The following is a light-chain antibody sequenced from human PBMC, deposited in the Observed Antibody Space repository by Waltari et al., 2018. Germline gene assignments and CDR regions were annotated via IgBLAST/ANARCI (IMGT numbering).Light chain of an antibody. CDR1: QSVSSY. CDR3: QQRSNWPPP. V-gene: IGKV3-11*01. J-gene: IGKJ4*01. Sequence: EIVLPQSPAPLSLSPGERATLSCRASQSVSSYLSWYQQKPGQAPRPLIYAASNMATGIPARFSGSGSGTDFTLTISSLEPEDFAVYYCQQRSNWPPPFGGGTKVEIK. CDR2: AAS.